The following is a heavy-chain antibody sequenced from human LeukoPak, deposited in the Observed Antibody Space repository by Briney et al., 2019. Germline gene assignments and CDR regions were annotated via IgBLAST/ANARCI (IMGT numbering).Heavy chain of an antibody. CDR1: GFTFSDYY. CDR3: ARGNDFWSGYYKLNWFDP. Sequence: GGSLRLSCAASGFTFSDYYMSWIRQAPGKGLEWVSYISSSGSTIYYADSVKGRFTISRDNAKNSLYLQMNSLRAEDTAVYYCARGNDFWSGYYKLNWFDPWGQGTLVTVSS. CDR2: ISSSGSTI. V-gene: IGHV3-11*01. J-gene: IGHJ5*02. D-gene: IGHD3-3*01.